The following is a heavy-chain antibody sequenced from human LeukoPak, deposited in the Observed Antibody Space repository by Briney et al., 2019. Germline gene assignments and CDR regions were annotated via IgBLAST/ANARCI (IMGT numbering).Heavy chain of an antibody. Sequence: ASVKVSCKASGGTFSSYAISWVRQAPGQGLEWMGRIIPIFGIANYAQKFQGRVTITADKSTSTAYMELSSLRSEDTAVYYCARDYGGNSELTFDYWGQGNLVTVSS. J-gene: IGHJ4*02. CDR3: ARDYGGNSELTFDY. D-gene: IGHD4-23*01. CDR2: IIPIFGIA. V-gene: IGHV1-69*04. CDR1: GGTFSSYA.